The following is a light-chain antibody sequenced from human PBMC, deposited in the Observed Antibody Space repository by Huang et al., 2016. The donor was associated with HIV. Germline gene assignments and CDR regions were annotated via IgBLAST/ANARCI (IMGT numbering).Light chain of an antibody. J-gene: IGKJ3*01. CDR1: QSISSK. CDR3: QQYNNWPFT. V-gene: IGKV3-15*01. CDR2: GAA. Sequence: ERVMTQSPVTLSVSPGERATFSCRASQSISSKLAWYQQKTGQAPRPLIYGAATRAPGSPGRFSGSGSGTEFTLTISSLQSEDFAVYYCQQYNNWPFTFGPGTRVDIK.